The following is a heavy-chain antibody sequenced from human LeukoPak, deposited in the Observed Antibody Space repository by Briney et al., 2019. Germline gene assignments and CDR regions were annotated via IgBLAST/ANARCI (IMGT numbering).Heavy chain of an antibody. D-gene: IGHD3-22*01. CDR1: GGTFSSYA. J-gene: IGHJ4*02. Sequence: GASVKVSCKASGGTFSSYAISWLRQAPGQGLEWMGGITPIFGTANYAQKFQGRVTITADESTSTAYMELSSLRSEDTAVYYCASELYYYDSSGYYRGDYWGQGTLVTVSS. CDR3: ASELYYYDSSGYYRGDY. CDR2: ITPIFGTA. V-gene: IGHV1-69*13.